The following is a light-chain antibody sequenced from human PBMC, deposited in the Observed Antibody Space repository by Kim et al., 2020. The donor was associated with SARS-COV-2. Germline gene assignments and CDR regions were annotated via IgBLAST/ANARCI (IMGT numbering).Light chain of an antibody. V-gene: IGLV3-19*01. CDR1: SLRSYY. J-gene: IGLJ2*01. CDR2: GKN. Sequence: SSELTQDPAVSVALGQTVRITCQGDSLRSYYATWYKQKPGQAPIVVIYGKNNRPTGIPDRFSGSSSGNTASLTITGTQAGDEADYYCNSRGSNDNVVFGG. CDR3: NSRGSNDNVV.